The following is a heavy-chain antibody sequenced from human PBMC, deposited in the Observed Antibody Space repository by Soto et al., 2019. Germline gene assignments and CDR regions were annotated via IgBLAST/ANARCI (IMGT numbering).Heavy chain of an antibody. CDR2: IIPILGIA. Sequence: QVQLVQSGAEVKKPGSSVKVSCKASGGTFSSYTISWVRQAPGQGLEWMGRIIPILGIANYAQKFQGRVTITADKSTSTAYMELSSLRSEDTAVYYCAREFDGYNWREVDYFDYWGQGTLVTVSS. CDR1: GGTFSSYT. J-gene: IGHJ4*02. CDR3: AREFDGYNWREVDYFDY. D-gene: IGHD5-12*01. V-gene: IGHV1-69*08.